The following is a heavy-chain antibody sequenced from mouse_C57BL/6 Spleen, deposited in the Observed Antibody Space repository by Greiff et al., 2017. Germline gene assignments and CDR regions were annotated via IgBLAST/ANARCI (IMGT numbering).Heavy chain of an antibody. CDR1: GFSLTSYG. CDR2: IWSGGST. V-gene: IGHV2-2*01. D-gene: IGHD2-4*01. Sequence: QVQLKQSGPGLVQPSQSLSITCTVSGFSLTSYGVHWVRQSPGKGLEWLGVIWSGGSTDYNAAFISRLSISKDNSKSQVFFKMNSLQADDTAIYYCARKGDDDYDGGFDDWGQGTTLTVSS. J-gene: IGHJ2*01. CDR3: ARKGDDDYDGGFDD.